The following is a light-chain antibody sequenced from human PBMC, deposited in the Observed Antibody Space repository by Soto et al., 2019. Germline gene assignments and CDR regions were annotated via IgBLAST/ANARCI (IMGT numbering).Light chain of an antibody. J-gene: IGLJ1*01. Sequence: QSALTQPPSASGPPGQSVTISCTGTSSDVGGYNFVSWYQQYPGKVPKLMVYEVNKRPSGVPDRFSGSKSGNTASLTVSGLQADDEADYYCTSYAGGNNVFGTGTKLTVL. CDR3: TSYAGGNNV. CDR1: SSDVGGYNF. CDR2: EVN. V-gene: IGLV2-8*01.